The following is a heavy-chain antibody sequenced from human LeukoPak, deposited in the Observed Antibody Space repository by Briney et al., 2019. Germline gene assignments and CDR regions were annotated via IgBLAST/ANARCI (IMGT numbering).Heavy chain of an antibody. V-gene: IGHV4-30-2*01. Sequence: PSETLSLTCSVSGGSISSGGYSWSCIRQPPGKGLEWLGYIYHSGSTYYTPCLKSRLTISVDRSKNQFSLKLSSVTAADTAVYYCARAAPEYCSSTSCYYETRPWYFDLWGRGTLVTVSS. CDR2: IYHSGST. CDR1: GGSISSGGYS. J-gene: IGHJ2*01. CDR3: ARAAPEYCSSTSCYYETRPWYFDL. D-gene: IGHD2-2*01.